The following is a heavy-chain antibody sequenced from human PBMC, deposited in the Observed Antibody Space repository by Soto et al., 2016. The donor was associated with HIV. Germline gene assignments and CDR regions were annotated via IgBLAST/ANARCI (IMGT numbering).Heavy chain of an antibody. CDR3: AKDGSFGSTSKQWLVRGRGFDY. D-gene: IGHD6-19*01. J-gene: IGHJ4*02. CDR2: ISGSGGST. Sequence: EVQLLESGGGLVQPGGSLRLSCAASGFTFSSYAMSWVRQAPGKGLEWVSAISGSGGSTYYADSVKGRFTISRDNSKNTLYLQMNSLRAEDTAVYYCAKDGSFGSTSKQWLVRGRGFDYWGQGTLVTVSS. V-gene: IGHV3-23*01. CDR1: GFTFSSYA.